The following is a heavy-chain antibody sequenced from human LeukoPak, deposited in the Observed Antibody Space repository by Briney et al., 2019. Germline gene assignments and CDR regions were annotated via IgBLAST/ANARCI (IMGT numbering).Heavy chain of an antibody. V-gene: IGHV3-30*18. CDR2: ISYDGSNK. CDR1: GFTFSSYG. Sequence: GGSLRLSCAASGFTFSSYGMHWVRRAPGKGLEWVAVISYDGSNKYYADSVKGRFTISRDNSKNTLYLQMNSLRAEDTAVYYCAKDYGSGPLRNWFDPWGQGTLVTVSS. D-gene: IGHD3-10*01. J-gene: IGHJ5*02. CDR3: AKDYGSGPLRNWFDP.